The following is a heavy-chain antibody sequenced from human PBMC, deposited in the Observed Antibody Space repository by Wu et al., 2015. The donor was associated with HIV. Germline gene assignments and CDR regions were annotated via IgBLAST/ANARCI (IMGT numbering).Heavy chain of an antibody. J-gene: IGHJ4*02. Sequence: QVQLVQSGAEVKKPGASVKVSCKASGYTFTSYGIGWVRQAPGQGLEWMGWISAYNGNTNYAQKLQGRVTMTTDTSTSTAYMELRSLRSDDTAVYYCARVNLKITIFDWLFLSSFELDYWGQGTLVTVSS. CDR2: ISAYNGNT. D-gene: IGHD3-9*01. CDR3: ARVNLKITIFDWLFLSSFELDY. V-gene: IGHV1-18*01. CDR1: GYTFTSYG.